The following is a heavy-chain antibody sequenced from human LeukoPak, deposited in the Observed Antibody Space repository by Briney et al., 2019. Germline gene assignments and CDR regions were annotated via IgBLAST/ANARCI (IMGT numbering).Heavy chain of an antibody. CDR3: ARVRKYSGYYSWYFDL. CDR1: GFTFSSYD. CDR2: IGTAGDT. J-gene: IGHJ2*01. V-gene: IGHV3-13*01. Sequence: GGSLRLSCAASGFTFSSYDMHWVRQATGKGLEWVSAIGTAGDTYYPGSAKGRFTISRENTKISLYLQMNSLRAGDTAVYHCARVRKYSGYYSWYFDLWGRGTLVTVS. D-gene: IGHD5-12*01.